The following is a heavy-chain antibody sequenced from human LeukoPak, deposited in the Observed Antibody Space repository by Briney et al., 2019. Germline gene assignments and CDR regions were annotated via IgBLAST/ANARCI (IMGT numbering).Heavy chain of an antibody. CDR2: ISSSSSYI. D-gene: IGHD3-9*01. J-gene: IGHJ6*02. V-gene: IGHV3-21*04. Sequence: GGSLRLSCAASGFTFSSYSMNWVRQAPGKGLEWVSSISSSSSYIYYADSVKGRFTISRDNAKNSLYLQMNSLRAEDTAVYYCARDGDILTGYSLKYYYYGMDVWGQGTMVTVSS. CDR1: GFTFSSYS. CDR3: ARDGDILTGYSLKYYYYGMDV.